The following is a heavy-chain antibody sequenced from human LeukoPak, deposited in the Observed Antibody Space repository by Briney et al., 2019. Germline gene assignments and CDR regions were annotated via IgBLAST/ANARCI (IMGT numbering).Heavy chain of an antibody. V-gene: IGHV3-74*01. CDR2: SNSDGNDT. Sequence: GVSLTLPCTASRLTLSQCCVHCARHVPGEGLVWVSRSNSDGNDTTYADSVKGRFTISSDNAKNTLYLQMNSMGAEDTAVYYCTTALSSNRCNLCDYWGQGTLVTVSS. CDR3: TTALSSNRCNLCDY. D-gene: IGHD6-13*01. J-gene: IGHJ4*02. CDR1: RLTLSQCC.